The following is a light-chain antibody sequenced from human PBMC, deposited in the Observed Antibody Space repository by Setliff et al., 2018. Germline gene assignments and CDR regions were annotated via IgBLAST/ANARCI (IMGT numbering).Light chain of an antibody. J-gene: IGLJ1*01. V-gene: IGLV2-23*02. Sequence: QSALAQPASVSGSPGQSITISCTGTSSDIGNYDLVSWYQHSPGEAPKLLIYEVDERPSGVSNRFSGSKSDNTASLTISGLQAEDGADYSCCSYAGNSLYVFGTGTKVTVL. CDR2: EVD. CDR3: CSYAGNSLYV. CDR1: SSDIGNYDL.